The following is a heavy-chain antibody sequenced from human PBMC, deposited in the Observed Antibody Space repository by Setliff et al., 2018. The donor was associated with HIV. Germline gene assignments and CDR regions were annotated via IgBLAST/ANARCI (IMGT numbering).Heavy chain of an antibody. J-gene: IGHJ4*02. CDR3: TKGTRYSGF. D-gene: IGHD6-13*01. Sequence: GGSLRLSCAARGFFFTNAWMSWVRQAPGRGPEWVGRVRSKKDGGTIDYAAPVKGRFTISRDDSKNTLFLQMKSLKTEDTAVYYCTKGTRYSGFWGQGTLVTVSS. CDR2: VRSKKDGGTI. V-gene: IGHV3-15*01. CDR1: GFFFTNAW.